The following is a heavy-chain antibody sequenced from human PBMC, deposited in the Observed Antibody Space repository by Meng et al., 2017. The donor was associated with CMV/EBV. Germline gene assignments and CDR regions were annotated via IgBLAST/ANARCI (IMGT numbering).Heavy chain of an antibody. CDR2: ISWNSGSI. D-gene: IGHD6-6*01. CDR1: GLTFDDYA. Sequence: SLKISCAASGLTFDDYAMHWVRQAPGKGLEWVSGISWNSGSIGYADSVKGRFTISRDNAKNSLYLQMNSLRAEDTALYYCAKGHSSSGFYYYYGMDVWGQGTTVTVSS. J-gene: IGHJ6*02. V-gene: IGHV3-9*01. CDR3: AKGHSSSGFYYYYGMDV.